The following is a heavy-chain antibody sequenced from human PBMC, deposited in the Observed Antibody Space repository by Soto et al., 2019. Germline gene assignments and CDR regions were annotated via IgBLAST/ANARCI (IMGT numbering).Heavy chain of an antibody. J-gene: IGHJ6*02. V-gene: IGHV4-59*01. Sequence: QVQLQESGPGLVKPSETLSLTCTVSGGSISSYYWSWIRQPPGKGLEWIGYIYYSGSTNYNPSLKSRVTISVDTAKNQFSLKLSSVTAADTAVYYCARDRGWNLDYYYYGMDVWGQGTTVTVSS. CDR1: GGSISSYY. D-gene: IGHD1-1*01. CDR2: IYYSGST. CDR3: ARDRGWNLDYYYYGMDV.